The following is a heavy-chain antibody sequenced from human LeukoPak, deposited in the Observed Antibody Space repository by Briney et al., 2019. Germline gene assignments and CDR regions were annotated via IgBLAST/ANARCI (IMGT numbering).Heavy chain of an antibody. D-gene: IGHD3-3*01. CDR2: INHSGST. V-gene: IGHV4-34*01. CDR1: GGSFSGYY. Sequence: SETLSLTCAVYGGSFSGYYWSWIRQFPGKGLEWIGEINHSGSTNYNPSLKSRVTISVDTSKNQFSLKLSSVTAADTAVYYCADGGPFAGMTIFGVVPGGGQGTLVTVSS. CDR3: ADGGPFAGMTIFGVVPG. J-gene: IGHJ4*02.